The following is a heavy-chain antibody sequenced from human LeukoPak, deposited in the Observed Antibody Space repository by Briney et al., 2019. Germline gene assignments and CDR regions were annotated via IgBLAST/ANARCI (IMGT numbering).Heavy chain of an antibody. CDR3: ARDLGMVRGVMGY. CDR1: GFTFSSYA. CDR2: IKQDGSEK. V-gene: IGHV3-7*01. D-gene: IGHD3-10*01. J-gene: IGHJ4*02. Sequence: GGSLRLSCAASGFTFSSYAMSWVRQAPGKGLEWVANIKQDGSEKYYVDSVKGRFTISRDNAKNSLYLQMNSLRAEDTAVYYCARDLGMVRGVMGYWGQGTLVTVSS.